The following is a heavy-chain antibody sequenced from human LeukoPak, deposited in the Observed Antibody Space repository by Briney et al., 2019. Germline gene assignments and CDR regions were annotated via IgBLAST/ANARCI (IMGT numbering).Heavy chain of an antibody. CDR2: IYYSGST. CDR3: ARRAVGDIVVVPAAYDY. D-gene: IGHD2-2*01. Sequence: PSETLSLTCTVSGGSISSSSYYWGWIRQPPGKGLEWIGSIYYSGSTYYNPSLKSRVTIFEDTSKNQFSLKLSSVTAADTAVYYCARRAVGDIVVVPAAYDYWGQGTLVTVSS. V-gene: IGHV4-39*01. J-gene: IGHJ4*02. CDR1: GGSISSSSYY.